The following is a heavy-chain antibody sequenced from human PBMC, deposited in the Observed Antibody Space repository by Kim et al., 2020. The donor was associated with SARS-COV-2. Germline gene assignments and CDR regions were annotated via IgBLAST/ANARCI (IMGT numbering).Heavy chain of an antibody. J-gene: IGHJ5*02. CDR1: GYIFTNYD. CDR3: ARGAAGTGELDWFDP. CDR2: MSPKTGDT. D-gene: IGHD7-27*01. Sequence: ASVKVSCTTSGYIFTNYDINWVRQAPGQGLEWLGWMSPKTGDTGYAQNFQERLTVTSNTSINTAYMDLSSLRSEDTAVYYCARGAAGTGELDWFDPWGQG. V-gene: IGHV1-8*01.